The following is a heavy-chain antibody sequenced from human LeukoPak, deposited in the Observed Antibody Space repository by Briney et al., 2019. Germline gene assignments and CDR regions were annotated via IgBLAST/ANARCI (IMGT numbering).Heavy chain of an antibody. J-gene: IGHJ2*01. Sequence: ASVKVSCKASGGTFSSYAISWVRQAPGQGLEWMGRIIPIFCTANYAQKFQGRVTITTDESTSTAYMELSSLRSEDTAVYYCAREVFIAAADYWYFDLWGRGTLVTVSS. D-gene: IGHD6-13*01. CDR2: IIPIFCTA. V-gene: IGHV1-69*05. CDR1: GGTFSSYA. CDR3: AREVFIAAADYWYFDL.